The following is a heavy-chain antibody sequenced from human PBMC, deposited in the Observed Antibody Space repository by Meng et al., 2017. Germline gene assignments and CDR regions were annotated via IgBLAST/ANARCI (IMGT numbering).Heavy chain of an antibody. CDR1: GGSFSGYY. Sequence: QVQLQQWGAGLLKPSETLSLTCAGYGGSFSGYYWSWIRQPPGKGLEWIGEINHSGSTNYNPSLKSRVTISVDTSKNQFSLKLSSVTAADTAAYYCARVPGGIGAADYWGQGTLVTVSS. CDR2: INHSGST. CDR3: ARVPGGIGAADY. J-gene: IGHJ4*02. D-gene: IGHD3-10*01. V-gene: IGHV4-34*01.